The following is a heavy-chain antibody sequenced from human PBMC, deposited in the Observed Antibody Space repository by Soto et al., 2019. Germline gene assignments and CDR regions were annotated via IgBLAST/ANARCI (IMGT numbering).Heavy chain of an antibody. J-gene: IGHJ5*02. CDR3: AKDYLTYYYDSSAPGLFDP. Sequence: GGSLRLSCAASGFTFSSYAMSWVRQAPGKGLEWVSAISGSGGSTYYADSVKGRFTISRDNSKSTLYLQMNSLRAEDTAVYYCAKDYLTYYYDSSAPGLFDPWGQGTLVTVSS. D-gene: IGHD3-22*01. CDR2: ISGSGGST. V-gene: IGHV3-23*01. CDR1: GFTFSSYA.